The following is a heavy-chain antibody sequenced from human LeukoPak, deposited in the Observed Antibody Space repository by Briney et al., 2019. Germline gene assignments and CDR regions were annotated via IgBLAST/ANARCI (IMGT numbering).Heavy chain of an antibody. CDR1: GGSFSGYY. CDR3: ARVSVGGFGYFDY. CDR2: IYYSGST. D-gene: IGHD2-15*01. J-gene: IGHJ4*02. V-gene: IGHV4-59*01. Sequence: SETLSLTCAVYGGSFSGYYWSWIRQPPGKGLEWVGYIYYSGSTNYNPSLKSRVTISVDTSKNQFSLKLSSVTAADTAVYYCARVSVGGFGYFDYWGQGTLVTVSS.